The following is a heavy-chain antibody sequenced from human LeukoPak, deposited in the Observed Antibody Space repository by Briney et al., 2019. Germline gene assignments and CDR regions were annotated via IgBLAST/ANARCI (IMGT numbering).Heavy chain of an antibody. V-gene: IGHV3-7*04. CDR1: GFTFSSYW. D-gene: IGHD3-3*01. Sequence: PGGSLRLSCAASGFTFSSYWMNWVRQAPGKGLEWVANIKQDGSEKYYVDSVKGRFTISRDNAKNSLYLQMNSLRAEDKAVYYCARGLASGYPPVPFDSWGQGTLVTVSS. CDR2: IKQDGSEK. CDR3: ARGLASGYPPVPFDS. J-gene: IGHJ4*02.